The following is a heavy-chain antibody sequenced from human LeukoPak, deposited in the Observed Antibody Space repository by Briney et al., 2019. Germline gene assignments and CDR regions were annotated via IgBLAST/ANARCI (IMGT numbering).Heavy chain of an antibody. Sequence: SETLSLTCTASGGSISSDYWSWIRQPAGKGLEWIGRIYTSGSTNYNPSLKSRVTISVDKSKNQFSLKLSSVTAADTAVYYCARDQVGSYGVAFDIWGQGTMVTVSS. V-gene: IGHV4-4*07. D-gene: IGHD1-26*01. CDR1: GGSISSDY. J-gene: IGHJ3*02. CDR3: ARDQVGSYGVAFDI. CDR2: IYTSGST.